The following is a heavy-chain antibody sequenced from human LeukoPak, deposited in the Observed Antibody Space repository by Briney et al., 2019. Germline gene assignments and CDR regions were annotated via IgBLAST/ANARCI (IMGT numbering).Heavy chain of an antibody. Sequence: LSLTCAVYGGSFSGYYWSWIRQAPGKGLEWVSYISSSGSTIYYADSVKGRFTISRDNAKNSLYLQMSSLRAEDTAVYYCVGCSGGTCSDFDYWGRGTLVTVSS. CDR1: GGSFSGYY. D-gene: IGHD2-15*01. CDR2: ISSSGSTI. J-gene: IGHJ4*02. V-gene: IGHV3-11*04. CDR3: VGCSGGTCSDFDY.